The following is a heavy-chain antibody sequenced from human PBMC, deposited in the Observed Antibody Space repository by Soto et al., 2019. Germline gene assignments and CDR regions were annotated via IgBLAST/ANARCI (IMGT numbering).Heavy chain of an antibody. CDR1: GGSINSYW. D-gene: IGHD3-10*01. V-gene: IGHV4-4*07. CDR3: ARDIGSYAYGEGY. CDR2: VYSGGTT. Sequence: QVQLQESGPGLVKPSETLSLTCSVSGGSINSYWWSWIRQPAGKGLEWIGRVYSGGTTDYNPSLNSRATLSVETSKNQFSLKLSSVTAADTAVYYCARDIGSYAYGEGYWGQGIQVTVSS. J-gene: IGHJ4*02.